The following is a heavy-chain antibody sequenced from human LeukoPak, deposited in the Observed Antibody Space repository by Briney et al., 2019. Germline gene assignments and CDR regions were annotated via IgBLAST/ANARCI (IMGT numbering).Heavy chain of an antibody. D-gene: IGHD5-18*01. CDR2: SSSSSSYI. CDR3: ARMEQLWPFDY. Sequence: GGSLRLSCAASGFTFSSYSMNWVRQAPGKGLEWVLSSSSSSSYIYYADSVKGRFTISRDNAKNSPYLQMNSLRAEDTAVYYCARMEQLWPFDYWGQGTLVTVSS. CDR1: GFTFSSYS. J-gene: IGHJ4*02. V-gene: IGHV3-21*06.